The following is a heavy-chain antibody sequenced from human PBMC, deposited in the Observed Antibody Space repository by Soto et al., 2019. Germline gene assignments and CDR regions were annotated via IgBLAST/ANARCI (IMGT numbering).Heavy chain of an antibody. V-gene: IGHV4-31*03. CDR2: IYYSGST. CDR3: ATYGSGTYKPTTFDY. CDR1: GGSISSGGYY. D-gene: IGHD3-10*01. Sequence: QVQLQESGPGLVKPSQTLSLTCTVSGGSISSGGYYWSWIRQHPGKGLEWIGYIYYSGSTYYNPSLTSRVTISVDTSKNQFSLKLSSVTAADTAVYDCATYGSGTYKPTTFDYWGQGTLVTVSS. J-gene: IGHJ4*02.